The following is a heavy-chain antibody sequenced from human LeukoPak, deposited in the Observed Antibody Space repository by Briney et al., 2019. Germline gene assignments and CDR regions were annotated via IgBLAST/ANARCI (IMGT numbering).Heavy chain of an antibody. J-gene: IGHJ4*02. V-gene: IGHV1-18*01. D-gene: IGHD5-12*01. CDR3: ARDSVDIVATSIDY. Sequence: ASVKVSCKASGYTFTSYGISWVRQAPGQGLEWMGWISAYNGNTNYAQKLQGRVTMTTDTSTSTAYMELRSLRSDDTALYYCARDSVDIVATSIDYWGQGTLVTVSS. CDR2: ISAYNGNT. CDR1: GYTFTSYG.